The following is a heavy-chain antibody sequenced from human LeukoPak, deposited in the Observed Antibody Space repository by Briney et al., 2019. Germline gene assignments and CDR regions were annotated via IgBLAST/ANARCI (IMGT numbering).Heavy chain of an antibody. CDR2: IAHDESAT. Sequence: GGSLRLSCAASGFNFGGYAMHWVRQTPGQGLDWLGSIAHDESATYYADSVKGRVTVSRDNSERTLFLEMSSLKLEDTAIYYCARLGPGVVHTAPNFDYWGQGILVTVSS. CDR3: ARLGPGVVHTAPNFDY. V-gene: IGHV3-30*04. D-gene: IGHD2-15*01. J-gene: IGHJ4*02. CDR1: GFNFGGYA.